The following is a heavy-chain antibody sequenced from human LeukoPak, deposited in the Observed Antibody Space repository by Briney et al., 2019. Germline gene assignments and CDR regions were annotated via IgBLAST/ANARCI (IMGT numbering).Heavy chain of an antibody. Sequence: GGSLRLTCAASGFTFSSYSMNWVRQAPGKGLEWVSSISSSSSYIYYADSVKGRFTISRDNAKDSLYLQMNSLRAEDTAVYYCALSDYYDSSGYYPPNAFDIWGQGTMVTVSS. J-gene: IGHJ3*02. D-gene: IGHD3-22*01. V-gene: IGHV3-21*01. CDR2: ISSSSSYI. CDR1: GFTFSSYS. CDR3: ALSDYYDSSGYYPPNAFDI.